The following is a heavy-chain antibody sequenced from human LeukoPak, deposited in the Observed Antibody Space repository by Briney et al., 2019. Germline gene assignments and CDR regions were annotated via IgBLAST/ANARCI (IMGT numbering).Heavy chain of an antibody. CDR3: AREGDSRWGELSP. J-gene: IGHJ1*01. D-gene: IGHD3-16*02. CDR2: IWYDGSEQ. V-gene: IGHV3-33*01. CDR1: GFTFSTYA. Sequence: GGSLRLSCAASGFTFSTYAIHWVRQAPGKGLEWVAVIWYDGSEQYYADSVKGRFIIARDNSKSTSDLQMNSLRAEDTAVYYCAREGDSRWGELSPWGQGTLVTVSA.